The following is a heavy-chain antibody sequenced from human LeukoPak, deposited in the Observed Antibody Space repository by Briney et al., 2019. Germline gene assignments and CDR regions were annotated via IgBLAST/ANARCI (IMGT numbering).Heavy chain of an antibody. CDR3: AREKRGGYYPGY. D-gene: IGHD3-3*01. V-gene: IGHV3-53*05. J-gene: IGHJ4*02. CDR1: GFTVSSNY. Sequence: GGSLRLSCAASGFTVSSNYMSWVRQAPGKGLEWVSVIYSGGSTYYADSVKGRFTISRDNSKNTLSLEMNSLGPEDTAIYYCAREKRGGYYPGYWGQGTLVTVSS. CDR2: IYSGGST.